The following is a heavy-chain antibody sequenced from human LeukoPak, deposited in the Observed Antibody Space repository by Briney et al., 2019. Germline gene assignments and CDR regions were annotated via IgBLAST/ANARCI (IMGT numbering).Heavy chain of an antibody. CDR3: AKDGAYNSHFDY. CDR2: IRYDGSNK. CDR1: GFTFNNYG. Sequence: GGSLRLSCVASGFTFNNYGMHWVRQAPGKGLEWVAFIRYDGSNKYHADSVKGRFTISRDNSKSTLFLQMDSLEPEDTALYYCAKDGAYNSHFDYWGQGTLVTVSS. J-gene: IGHJ4*02. D-gene: IGHD1-20*01. V-gene: IGHV3-30*02.